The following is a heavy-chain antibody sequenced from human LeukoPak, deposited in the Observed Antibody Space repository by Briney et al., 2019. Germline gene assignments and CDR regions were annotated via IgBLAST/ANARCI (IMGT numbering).Heavy chain of an antibody. Sequence: GASVKVSRKASGYTFTSYGISWVRQAPGQGLEWMGWISAYNGNTNYAQKLQGRVTMTTDTSTSTAYMELRSLRSDDTAVYYCARVGANSGYDVVSYYYYYMDVWGKGTTVTVSS. J-gene: IGHJ6*03. CDR3: ARVGANSGYDVVSYYYYYMDV. CDR1: GYTFTSYG. V-gene: IGHV1-18*01. CDR2: ISAYNGNT. D-gene: IGHD5-12*01.